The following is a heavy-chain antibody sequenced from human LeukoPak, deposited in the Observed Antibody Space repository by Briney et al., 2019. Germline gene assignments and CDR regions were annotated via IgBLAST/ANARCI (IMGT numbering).Heavy chain of an antibody. D-gene: IGHD2-21*01. CDR3: ARDGRIAVYGFDY. CDR1: GFTFSSYA. J-gene: IGHJ4*02. Sequence: GGSLRLSCAASGFTFSSYAMNWVRQAPGKGLEWVSSISSSSSYIYYADSVKGRFTISRDNAKNSLYLQMNSLRAEDTAVYYCARDGRIAVYGFDYWGQGTLVTVSP. V-gene: IGHV3-21*01. CDR2: ISSSSSYI.